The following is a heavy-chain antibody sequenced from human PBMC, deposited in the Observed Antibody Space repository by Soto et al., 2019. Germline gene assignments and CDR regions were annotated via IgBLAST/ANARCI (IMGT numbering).Heavy chain of an antibody. CDR2: IYHSGST. CDR3: ARRYGDNLDY. Sequence: TLSLTCALSGGSIGTGGYSWSWILQPPGKGLEWIGYIYHSGSTYYNPSLKSRVTISVDTSRNQFSLKLSSVTAADTAVYYCARRYGDNLDYWGQGTLVTVSS. V-gene: IGHV4-30-2*01. CDR1: GGSIGTGGYS. J-gene: IGHJ4*02. D-gene: IGHD2-21*02.